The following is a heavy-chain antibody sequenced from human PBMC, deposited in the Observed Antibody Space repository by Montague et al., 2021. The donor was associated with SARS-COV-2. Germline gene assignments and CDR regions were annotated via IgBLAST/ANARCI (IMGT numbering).Heavy chain of an antibody. J-gene: IGHJ6*02. CDR1: GGSLSGYY. CDR3: ASGIYPSGSYYNRYYYGLNI. V-gene: IGHV4-34*01. D-gene: IGHD3-10*01. CDR2: INHSANT. Sequence: SETRSLTCAVHGGSLSGYYWSWIRQPPEKGLEWIGEINHSANTKYNPSLKSPVTISIDTSKNQFSLKMTSVTAADTATYYCASGIYPSGSYYNRYYYGLNIWGPGTTVIVPS.